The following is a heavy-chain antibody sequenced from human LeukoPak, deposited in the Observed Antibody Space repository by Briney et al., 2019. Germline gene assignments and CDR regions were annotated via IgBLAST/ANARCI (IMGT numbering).Heavy chain of an antibody. CDR1: GFTFSSYS. V-gene: IGHV3-21*01. J-gene: IGHJ4*02. CDR2: ISSSSSYI. CDR3: ARKIGSGTGFDY. D-gene: IGHD3-10*01. Sequence: GGSLRLSCAASGFTFSSYSMNWVRQAPGKGLEWVSSISSSSSYIYYADSVKGRFTISRDNAKNSLYLQMNSLRAEDTAVYYCARKIGSGTGFDYWGQGTLVTVSS.